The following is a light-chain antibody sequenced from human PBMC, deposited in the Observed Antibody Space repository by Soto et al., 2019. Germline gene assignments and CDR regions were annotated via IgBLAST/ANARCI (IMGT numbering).Light chain of an antibody. CDR3: QQRSDWIT. V-gene: IGKV3-11*01. Sequence: EIVMAQSPAPLSVSPGERATLSCRASQSVGSNLAWYQQKPDPPPRLLIYDASNRATGIPARLSGSGSGTDFTLTISSLEPEDFAVYYCQQRSDWITFGQGTRLEIK. CDR2: DAS. J-gene: IGKJ5*01. CDR1: QSVGSN.